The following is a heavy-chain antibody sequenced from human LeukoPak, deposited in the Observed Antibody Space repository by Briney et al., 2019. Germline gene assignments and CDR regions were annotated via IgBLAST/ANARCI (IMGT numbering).Heavy chain of an antibody. CDR3: ARLSSSWYVGGPFDY. J-gene: IGHJ4*02. V-gene: IGHV4-39*01. CDR2: IYYSGST. CDR1: GGSLSSSSYY. D-gene: IGHD6-13*01. Sequence: SETLSLTCTVSGGSLSSSSYYWGWIRQPPGTGLEWLGSIYYSGSTYYNPSLKSRVTISVDTSKNQFSLKLSSVTAADTAVYYCARLSSSWYVGGPFDYWGQGTLVTVSS.